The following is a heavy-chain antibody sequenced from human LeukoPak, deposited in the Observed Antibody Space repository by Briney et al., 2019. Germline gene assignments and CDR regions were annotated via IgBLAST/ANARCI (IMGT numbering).Heavy chain of an antibody. Sequence: GGSLRLSCAASGFTFSSYSMNWVRQAPGKGLEWVSYISSSSSTIYYADSVKGRFTISRDNAKNSLYLQMNSLRAEDTAVYYRARDYSDDFWSGYSARDAVGFDYWGQGTLVTVSS. D-gene: IGHD3-3*01. CDR3: ARDYSDDFWSGYSARDAVGFDY. CDR1: GFTFSSYS. V-gene: IGHV3-48*01. CDR2: ISSSSSTI. J-gene: IGHJ4*02.